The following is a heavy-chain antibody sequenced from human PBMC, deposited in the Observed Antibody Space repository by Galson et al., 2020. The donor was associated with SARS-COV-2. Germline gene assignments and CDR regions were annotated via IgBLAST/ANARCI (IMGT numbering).Heavy chain of an antibody. J-gene: IGHJ4*02. CDR1: GDNVLTYSAA. CDR2: TYYRSKWYS. Sequence: SQTLSLTCAISGDNVLTYSAAWNWIRQSPSRGLEWLGRTYYRSKWYSDYAVSVESRITITPDTAKNQFSLQLKSVTPEDTAVYYCARGFGSGWYGGHWGQGIPVTVSS. D-gene: IGHD6-19*01. V-gene: IGHV6-1*01. CDR3: ARGFGSGWYGGH.